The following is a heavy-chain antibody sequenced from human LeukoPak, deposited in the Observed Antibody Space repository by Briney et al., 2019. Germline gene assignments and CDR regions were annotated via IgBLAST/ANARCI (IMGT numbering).Heavy chain of an antibody. V-gene: IGHV1-18*01. CDR2: TSAYNGNT. CDR1: GYTFTSYG. J-gene: IGHJ4*02. CDR3: ARDIYTAYDSSGYYSGY. D-gene: IGHD3-22*01. Sequence: ASVKVSCKASGYTFTSYGISWVRQAPGQGLEWMGWTSAYNGNTNYAQKLQGRVTMTTDTSTSTAYMELRSLRSDDTAVYYCARDIYTAYDSSGYYSGYWGQGTLVTVSS.